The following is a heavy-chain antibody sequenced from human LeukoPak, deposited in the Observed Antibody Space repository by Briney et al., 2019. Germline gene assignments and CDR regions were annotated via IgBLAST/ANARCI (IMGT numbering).Heavy chain of an antibody. V-gene: IGHV3-9*01. CDR3: AIGDPYYMDV. Sequence: PGGSLRLSCAASGFTFDDYAMHWVRQAPGKGLEWVSGISWNSGSIGYADSVKGRFTISRDNSKNTLYLQMNSLRAEDTAVYYCAIGDPYYMDVWGKGTTVTVSS. CDR2: ISWNSGSI. J-gene: IGHJ6*03. CDR1: GFTFDDYA.